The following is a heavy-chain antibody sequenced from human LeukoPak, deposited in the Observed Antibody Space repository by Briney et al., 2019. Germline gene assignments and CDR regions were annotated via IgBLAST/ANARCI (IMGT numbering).Heavy chain of an antibody. D-gene: IGHD6-19*01. Sequence: RSGGSLRLSCAASGFTFSSYGMHWVRQAPGKGLEWVSSISSSSSYIYYTDSVKGRFTISRDNAKNSLYLQMNSLRAEDTAVYYCAREWLVNWFDPWGQGTLVTVSS. V-gene: IGHV3-21*01. CDR2: ISSSSSYI. CDR1: GFTFSSYG. J-gene: IGHJ5*02. CDR3: AREWLVNWFDP.